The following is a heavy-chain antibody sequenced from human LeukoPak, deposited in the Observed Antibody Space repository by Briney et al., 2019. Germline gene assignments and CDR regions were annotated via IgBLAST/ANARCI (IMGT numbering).Heavy chain of an antibody. J-gene: IGHJ3*02. V-gene: IGHV1-2*02. CDR2: INPNSGGT. CDR3: ARTGRLRFTGGFDI. CDR1: GYTFTGYY. D-gene: IGHD4-17*01. Sequence: ASVKVSCKASGYTFTGYYMHWVRQAPGQGLEWMGWINPNSGGTNYAQKFQGRVTMTRDTSISTAYMELSRLRSDDTAVNYCARTGRLRFTGGFDIWGQGTMVTVSS.